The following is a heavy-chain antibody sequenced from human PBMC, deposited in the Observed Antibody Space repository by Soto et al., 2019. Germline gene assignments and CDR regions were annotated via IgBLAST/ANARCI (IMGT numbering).Heavy chain of an antibody. J-gene: IGHJ6*02. CDR2: IYYGGST. V-gene: IGHV4-30-4*01. CDR1: GGSISSGDYY. D-gene: IGHD3-10*01. CDR3: ARDRYGSGSYPSLRSYGMDV. Sequence: SETLSLTCTVSGGSISSGDYYWSWIRQPPGKGLEWIGYIYYGGSTYYNPSLKSRVTISVDTSKNQFSLKLSSVTAADTAVYYCARDRYGSGSYPSLRSYGMDVWGQGTTVTVSS.